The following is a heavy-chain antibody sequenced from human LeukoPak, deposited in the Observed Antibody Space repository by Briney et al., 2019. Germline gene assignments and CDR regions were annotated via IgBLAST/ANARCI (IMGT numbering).Heavy chain of an antibody. D-gene: IGHD3-9*01. J-gene: IGHJ6*02. CDR1: GGSIRTYY. CDR3: ARDDFEYSVHYGMDV. Sequence: SETLSLTCSVSGGSIRTYYWNCIWHPTAQCLGSIGLVYRSGNTNYNPSLKSRVTMSVDTSKNQISLRLRSVTAADTAVYYCARDDFEYSVHYGMDVWGQGTTVTVSS. V-gene: IGHV4-4*07. CDR2: VYRSGNT.